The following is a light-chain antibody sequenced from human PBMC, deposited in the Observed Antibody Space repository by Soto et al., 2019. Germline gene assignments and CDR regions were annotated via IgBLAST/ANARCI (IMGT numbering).Light chain of an antibody. CDR2: AAS. J-gene: IGKJ3*01. CDR3: QKCNSAPDT. V-gene: IGKV1-27*01. Sequence: DTQMTQSPSSLSASVGDRVTITCRASQGIYNYLAWYQQTPGKVPKILIYAASSLVSGVPSRFSGSGSGTDFTLTISSLQPEDVATYYCQKCNSAPDTFGPGTKVDIK. CDR1: QGIYNY.